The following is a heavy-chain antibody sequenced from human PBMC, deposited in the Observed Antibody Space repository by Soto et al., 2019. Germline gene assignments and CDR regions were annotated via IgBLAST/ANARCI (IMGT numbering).Heavy chain of an antibody. V-gene: IGHV3-30*18. D-gene: IGHD6-13*01. CDR1: GFTFSNNG. CDR3: VKDKGAAAGFDY. CDR2: ISYEGSEK. J-gene: IGHJ4*02. Sequence: QAHLVESGGGVVQPGRSLRLSCAASGFTFSNNGMHWVRQAPGKGLEWMGVISYEGSEKYYAGSVKGRFTISRDNSKNTLYLQMDTLRAEDTAIYYCVKDKGAAAGFDYWGQGILVTVSS.